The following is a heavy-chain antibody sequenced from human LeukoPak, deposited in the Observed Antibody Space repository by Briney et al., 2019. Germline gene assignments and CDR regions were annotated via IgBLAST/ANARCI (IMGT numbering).Heavy chain of an antibody. CDR2: ISSSSYI. J-gene: IGHJ5*02. Sequence: GGSLRLSCAASGFTFRSYSMNWVRQAPGKGLEWVSSISSSSYIYYADSVKGRFTISRDNAKNSLYLQMNSLRAEDTAVYYCARDRASTHSGYDYSNWFDPWGQGTLVTVSS. CDR1: GFTFRSYS. D-gene: IGHD5-12*01. CDR3: ARDRASTHSGYDYSNWFDP. V-gene: IGHV3-21*01.